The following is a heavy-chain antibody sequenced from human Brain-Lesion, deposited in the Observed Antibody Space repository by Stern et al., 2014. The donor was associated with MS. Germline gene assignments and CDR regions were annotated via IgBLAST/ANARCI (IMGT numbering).Heavy chain of an antibody. CDR2: LWFDGTKK. V-gene: IGHV3-33*06. J-gene: IGHJ6*02. D-gene: IGHD6-19*01. CDR3: AKDKKDSSGWNLYFYGMDV. Sequence: VQLVESGGGVVQPGSSLRLSCAVSGFPFSSYGMYWVRQAPGKGLEGVAGLWFDGTKKNYIESVKGRFTISRDNSKNTLSLQMTSLRAEDTAVYYCAKDKKDSSGWNLYFYGMDVWGQGTTVIVSS. CDR1: GFPFSSYG.